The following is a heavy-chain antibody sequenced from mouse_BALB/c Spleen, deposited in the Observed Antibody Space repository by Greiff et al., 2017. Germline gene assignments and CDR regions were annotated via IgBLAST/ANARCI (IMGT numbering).Heavy chain of an antibody. CDR3: ARDYYGSRRNAMDY. V-gene: IGHV1-20*02. CDR1: GYSFTGYF. J-gene: IGHJ4*01. D-gene: IGHD1-1*01. Sequence: EVHLVESGPELVKPGASVKISCKASGYSFTGYFMNWVMQSHGKSLEWIGRINPYNGDTFYNQKFKGKATLTVDKSSSTAHMELRSLASEDSAVYYCARDYYGSRRNAMDYWGQGTSVTVSS. CDR2: INPYNGDT.